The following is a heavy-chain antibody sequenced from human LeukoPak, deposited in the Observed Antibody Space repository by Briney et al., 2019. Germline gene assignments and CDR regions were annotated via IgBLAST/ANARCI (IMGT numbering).Heavy chain of an antibody. Sequence: GGSLRLSCAASGFTFSSYGMHWVRQAPGKGLEWVAVISYDGSNKYYADSVKGRFTISRDNSKNTLYLQMNSLSTEDTALYYCAKDWGSSDWYNYFDPWGQGTLVTVSS. CDR3: AKDWGSSDWYNYFDP. D-gene: IGHD6-19*01. V-gene: IGHV3-30*18. J-gene: IGHJ5*02. CDR1: GFTFSSYG. CDR2: ISYDGSNK.